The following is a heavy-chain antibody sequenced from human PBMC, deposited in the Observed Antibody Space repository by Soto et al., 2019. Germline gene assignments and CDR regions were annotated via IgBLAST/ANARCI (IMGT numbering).Heavy chain of an antibody. V-gene: IGHV4-31*03. J-gene: IGHJ3*02. CDR1: GDSISRIDYY. D-gene: IGHD3-22*01. Sequence: PSETLSLTCSVSGDSISRIDYYWTWIRQHPEKGLEWIGNIYFRGNTYYSPSLESRLTISVDTSKNRFSLKLTSVTAADTAVYYCAREGGSYDSGGYLIRGAFDIWGQGTMVTVSS. CDR3: AREGGSYDSGGYLIRGAFDI. CDR2: IYFRGNT.